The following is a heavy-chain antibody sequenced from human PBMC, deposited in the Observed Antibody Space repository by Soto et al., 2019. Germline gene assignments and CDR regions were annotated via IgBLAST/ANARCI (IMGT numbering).Heavy chain of an antibody. CDR3: ATYGGDTGRFDY. CDR1: GGSISSYTYY. CDR2: SGTT. D-gene: IGHD5-18*01. V-gene: IGHV4-39*01. Sequence: SATLSLTCTVSGGSISSYTYYWGWIRQPPGKGLEWIGSGTTYYNPSLRSRVTISVDTSKNQFSLKLTSVTAADTAVYYCATYGGDTGRFDYWGQGTLVTVSS. J-gene: IGHJ4*02.